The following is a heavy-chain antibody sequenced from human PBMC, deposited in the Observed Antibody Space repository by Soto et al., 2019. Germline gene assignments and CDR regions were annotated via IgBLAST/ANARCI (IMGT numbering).Heavy chain of an antibody. J-gene: IGHJ6*02. V-gene: IGHV1-46*01. CDR1: GYTFTSSY. CDR2: INPTSGGT. Sequence: GASVKVSCKASGYTFTSSYIHWVRQAPGQGPEWMGIINPTSGGTSYAQNLQGRVTMTRDTSTRTVYMELNSLRSDDTAVYYCARGPGAFGLDVWGQGTTVTVSS. CDR3: ARGPGAFGLDV. D-gene: IGHD2-8*02.